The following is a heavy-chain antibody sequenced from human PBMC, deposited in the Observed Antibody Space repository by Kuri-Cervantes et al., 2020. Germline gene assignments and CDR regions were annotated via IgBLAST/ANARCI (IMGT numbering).Heavy chain of an antibody. D-gene: IGHD6-19*01. Sequence: GESLMISCAASGFTFSDYAMHWVRQAPGKGLEYVSAVTNNGDRRYYGNSVKGRFTVSRDNSKNTLYLQMNSLRAEDTAVYYCARDNGLALDYWGQGTLVTVSS. V-gene: IGHV3-64*01. CDR2: VTNNGDRR. J-gene: IGHJ4*02. CDR1: GFTFSDYA. CDR3: ARDNGLALDY.